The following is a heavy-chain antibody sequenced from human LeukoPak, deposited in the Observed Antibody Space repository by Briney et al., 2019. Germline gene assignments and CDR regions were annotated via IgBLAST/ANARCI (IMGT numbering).Heavy chain of an antibody. J-gene: IGHJ3*02. D-gene: IGHD3-10*01. Sequence: GGSLRLSCAASGFTFSSYSMNWVRQAPGKGLEWVSYISSSSSTIYYADSVKGRFTISRDNAKNSLYLQMNSLRAEDTAVYYCAREVWFGEFIAFDIWGQGTMVTVSS. CDR1: GFTFSSYS. V-gene: IGHV3-48*01. CDR3: AREVWFGEFIAFDI. CDR2: ISSSSSTI.